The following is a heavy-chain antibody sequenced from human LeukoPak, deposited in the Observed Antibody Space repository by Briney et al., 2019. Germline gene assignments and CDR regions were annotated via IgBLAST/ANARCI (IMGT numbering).Heavy chain of an antibody. CDR1: GFTFSSYA. J-gene: IGHJ6*04. D-gene: IGHD3-3*01. CDR3: ARGSGFYGMDV. V-gene: IGHV3-30*04. CDR2: ISYDGSNK. Sequence: GGSLRLSCAASGFTFSSYAMHWVRQAPGKGLEWVAVISYDGSNKYYADSVKGRFTISRDNSKNTLYLQMNSLRAEDTAVYYCARGSGFYGMDVWGKGSTVTLSS.